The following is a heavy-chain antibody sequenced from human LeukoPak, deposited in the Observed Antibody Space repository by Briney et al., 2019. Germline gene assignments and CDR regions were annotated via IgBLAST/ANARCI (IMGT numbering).Heavy chain of an antibody. V-gene: IGHV3-23*01. D-gene: IGHD1-26*01. J-gene: IGHJ4*02. CDR2: ISGSGGSI. CDR3: AKVWGSYSTGYFDY. CDR1: RFTFSSYA. Sequence: PGGSLRLSCAASRFTFSSYAMNWARQAPGKGLEWVSAISGSGGSIYYTDSVKGRFTISRDNSKNTLFLQMNSLRAEDTAVYYCAKVWGSYSTGYFDYWGQGTLVTVSS.